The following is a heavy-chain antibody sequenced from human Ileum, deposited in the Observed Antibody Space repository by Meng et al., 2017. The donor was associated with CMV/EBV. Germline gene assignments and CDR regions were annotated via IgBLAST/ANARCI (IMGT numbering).Heavy chain of an antibody. CDR1: GAFNPYT. V-gene: IGHV4-34*01. CDR2: INQYGST. CDR3: VTADHHAIKY. Sequence: QVQIQQWGAGTLKPSETLSPPCSLGGAFNPYTWSWIRQAPGKGLEWIGEINQYGSTNFNPSVKSRVTISRDTSKNQFSLRLNSVTAADAAVYYCVTADHHAIKYWGQGTLVTVSS. D-gene: IGHD5-12*01. J-gene: IGHJ4*02.